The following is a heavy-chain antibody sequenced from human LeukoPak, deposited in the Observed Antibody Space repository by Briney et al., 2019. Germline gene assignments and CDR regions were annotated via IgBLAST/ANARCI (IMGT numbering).Heavy chain of an antibody. Sequence: ETLSLTCAVSGGSISSSNWWSWVRQPPGKGLVWVSRVNVDGSTYYADSVKGRFTVSRDNAENTLYLQVNSLGDEDTAVYYCARGAKGYWYFDLWGRGTLVTVSS. CDR3: ARGAKGYWYFDL. CDR2: VNVDGST. V-gene: IGHV3-74*01. CDR1: GGSISSSNW. J-gene: IGHJ2*01.